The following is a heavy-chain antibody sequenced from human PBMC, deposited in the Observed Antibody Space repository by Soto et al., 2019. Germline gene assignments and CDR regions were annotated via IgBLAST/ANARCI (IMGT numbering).Heavy chain of an antibody. CDR1: GFAFGSHG. Sequence: QVQLVESGGGVVQPGRSLKLSCIGSGFAFGSHGMHWVRQVSGKGLEWVAVISHDGQNQYYRDSVKGRFTISRDNSKNSLYLEVNSLIVEDSAVYHCARERADIVVAPVATSGMDVWGQGTAVTVSS. D-gene: IGHD2-21*01. J-gene: IGHJ6*02. CDR2: ISHDGQNQ. V-gene: IGHV3-30*03. CDR3: ARERADIVVAPVATSGMDV.